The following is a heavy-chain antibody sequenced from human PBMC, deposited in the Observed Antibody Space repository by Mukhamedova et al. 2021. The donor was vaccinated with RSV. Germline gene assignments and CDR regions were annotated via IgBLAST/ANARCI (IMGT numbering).Heavy chain of an antibody. CDR3: AAIADGPGVDFDY. V-gene: IGHV3-7*01. CDR2: MKHDGSEI. D-gene: IGHD6-6*01. J-gene: IGHJ4*02. Sequence: VRQAPGKGLEWVANMKHDGSEIYYADSVKGRVTISRDNAKNSVYLQMNSLRVEDTAVYYCAAIADGPGVDFDYWGQGTLVTVSS.